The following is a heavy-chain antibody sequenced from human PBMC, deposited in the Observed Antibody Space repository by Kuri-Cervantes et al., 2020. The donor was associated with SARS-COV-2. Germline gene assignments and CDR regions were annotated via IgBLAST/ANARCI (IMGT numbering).Heavy chain of an antibody. CDR2: ISSDGGNK. V-gene: IGHV3-30-3*01. Sequence: GGFLRLSCEVSGFTFSSHAMHWVRQAPGKGLEWVAVISSDGGNKYYADSVRGRFTISRDNSKNTLYLRLNTLRAEDTAVYHCAREYVYDTTGYFYWYFDLWGRGTLVTVSS. CDR1: GFTFSSHA. D-gene: IGHD3-22*01. J-gene: IGHJ2*01. CDR3: AREYVYDTTGYFYWYFDL.